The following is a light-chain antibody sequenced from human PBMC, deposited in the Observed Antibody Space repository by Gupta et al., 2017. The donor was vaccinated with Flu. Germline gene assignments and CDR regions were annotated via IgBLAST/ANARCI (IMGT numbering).Light chain of an antibody. Sequence: EKVTITCRASQRVGTDLNWYQQKPEQSPKLLIKSASQDISGVPSRFTASGSGTDFTLTINGREAEDAAVYYCQQSSSLAKAFGQGTRVDIK. V-gene: IGKV6D-21*02. CDR1: QRVGTD. J-gene: IGKJ1*01. CDR3: QQSSSLAKA. CDR2: SAS.